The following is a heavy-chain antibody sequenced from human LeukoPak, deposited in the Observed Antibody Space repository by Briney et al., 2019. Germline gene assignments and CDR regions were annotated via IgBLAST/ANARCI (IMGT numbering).Heavy chain of an antibody. J-gene: IGHJ4*02. Sequence: GGSLTLSCVASGFTFSTYWMSWVRQAPGKGLEWVANLKQDGSEKYYVDSVKGRFTISRDNAKNSLYLQMDSLRVEDTAVYYCARDYSSSSGLDYWGQGTLVTVSS. V-gene: IGHV3-7*01. CDR1: GFTFSTYW. D-gene: IGHD6-6*01. CDR2: LKQDGSEK. CDR3: ARDYSSSSGLDY.